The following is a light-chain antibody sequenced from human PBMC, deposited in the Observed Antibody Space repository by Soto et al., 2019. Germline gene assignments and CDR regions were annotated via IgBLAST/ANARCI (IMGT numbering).Light chain of an antibody. Sequence: EIVLTQSPGTLSLSPGERATLSCRASQRVNRSYLAWYQQKPGQAPRLLIYGATRSATGIPDRFSGSGSGTDFTLSISRLEPEDFAVYYWQQYGSSPLFTFGPGTNVDIK. J-gene: IGKJ3*01. CDR1: QRVNRSY. CDR2: GAT. CDR3: QQYGSSPLFT. V-gene: IGKV3-20*01.